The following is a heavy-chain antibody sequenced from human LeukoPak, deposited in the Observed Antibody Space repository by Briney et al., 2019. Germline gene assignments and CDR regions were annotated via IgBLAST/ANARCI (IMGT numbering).Heavy chain of an antibody. CDR3: ARDHLGYSFDY. V-gene: IGHV3-21*05. CDR1: GFTFSSYT. D-gene: IGHD3-22*01. Sequence: GGSLRLSCAASGFTFSSYTMNWVRQAPGKGLEWVSHISSSSNIYHADSVKGRFTVSRDNTRKSLSLEMNTLRVEDTAIYYCARDHLGYSFDYWGQGTLVTVSS. J-gene: IGHJ4*02. CDR2: ISSSSNI.